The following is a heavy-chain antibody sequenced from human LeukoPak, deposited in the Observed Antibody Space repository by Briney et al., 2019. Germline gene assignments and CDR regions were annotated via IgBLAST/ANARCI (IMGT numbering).Heavy chain of an antibody. Sequence: GGSLRLSCAASGFTFSDYYMSWIRQAPGKGLEWVSYISSSGSTIYHADSVKCRFTISRDNTKNSLYLQMNSLRAEDTAVYYCASYYDSSGFVDYWGQGTLVTVSS. D-gene: IGHD3-22*01. J-gene: IGHJ4*02. CDR3: ASYYDSSGFVDY. V-gene: IGHV3-11*01. CDR1: GFTFSDYY. CDR2: ISSSGSTI.